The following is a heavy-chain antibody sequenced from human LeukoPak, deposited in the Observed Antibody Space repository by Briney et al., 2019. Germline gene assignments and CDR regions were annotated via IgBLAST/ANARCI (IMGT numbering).Heavy chain of an antibody. J-gene: IGHJ4*02. CDR3: AKAIFVVVVAAHFDY. CDR2: IWYDGSNK. D-gene: IGHD2-15*01. Sequence: GRSLRLSCAASGFTFSSYGMHWVRQAPGKGLEWVAVIWYDGSNKYYADSVKGRFTISRDNSKNTLYLQMNSLRAEDTAVYYCAKAIFVVVVAAHFDYWGQGTLVTVSS. V-gene: IGHV3-33*06. CDR1: GFTFSSYG.